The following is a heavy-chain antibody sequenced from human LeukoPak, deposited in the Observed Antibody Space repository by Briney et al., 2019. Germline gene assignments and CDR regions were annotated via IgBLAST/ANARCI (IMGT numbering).Heavy chain of an antibody. CDR2: ISSSSSYI. V-gene: IGHV3-21*01. D-gene: IGHD1-7*01. J-gene: IGHJ6*03. CDR1: GFTFSSYN. CDR3: ARVGNWNYGHCYYYMDV. Sequence: GGSLTLSCAASGFTFSSYNMNWVRQAPGKGLGWISFISSSSSYIYYADSVKGRFTISRDNAKNSVYLQMNSLRAEDTAVYYCARVGNWNYGHCYYYMDVWGKGTTVTVSS.